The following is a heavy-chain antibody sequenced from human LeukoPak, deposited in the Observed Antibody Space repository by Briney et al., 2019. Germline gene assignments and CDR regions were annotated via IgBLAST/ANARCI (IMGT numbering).Heavy chain of an antibody. Sequence: GGSLGLSCAASGFTFSSYGMHWVRQAPGKGLEWVAVIWYDGSNKYYADSVKGRFTISRDNSRNTLYLQMNSLRAEDAAVYYCARMAGYGSGSYPIDYWGQGTLVTVSS. CDR3: ARMAGYGSGSYPIDY. D-gene: IGHD3-10*01. V-gene: IGHV3-33*01. CDR2: IWYDGSNK. CDR1: GFTFSSYG. J-gene: IGHJ4*02.